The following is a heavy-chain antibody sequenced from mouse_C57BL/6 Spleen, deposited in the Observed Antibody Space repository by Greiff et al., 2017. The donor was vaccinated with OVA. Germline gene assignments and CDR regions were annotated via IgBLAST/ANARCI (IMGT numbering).Heavy chain of an antibody. CDR1: GYTFTDYY. J-gene: IGHJ3*01. Sequence: EVQLQQSGPELVKPGASVKISCKASGYTFTDYYMNWVKQSHGKSLEWIGDINPNNGGTSYNQKFKGKATLTVDKSSSTAYMELRSLTSEDSAVYYCARREGLRRGFAYWGQGTLVTVSA. V-gene: IGHV1-26*01. D-gene: IGHD2-4*01. CDR2: INPNNGGT. CDR3: ARREGLRRGFAY.